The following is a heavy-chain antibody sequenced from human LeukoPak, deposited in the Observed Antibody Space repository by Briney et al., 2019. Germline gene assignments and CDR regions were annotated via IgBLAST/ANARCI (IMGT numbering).Heavy chain of an antibody. CDR2: INPNSGGT. CDR1: GYTFTGYY. J-gene: IGHJ4*02. Sequence: ASVKVSGKASGYTFTGYYMHWVRQAPGQGLEWMGWINPNSGGTNYAQKFQGRVTMTRDTSISTAYMELSRLRSDDTAVYYCARDDRYYYGSGSYDYWGQGTLVTVSS. CDR3: ARDDRYYYGSGSYDY. D-gene: IGHD3-10*01. V-gene: IGHV1-2*02.